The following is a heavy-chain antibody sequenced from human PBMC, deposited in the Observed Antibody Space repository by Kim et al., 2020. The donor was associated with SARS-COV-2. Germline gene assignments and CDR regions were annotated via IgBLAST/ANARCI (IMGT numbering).Heavy chain of an antibody. Sequence: DSVRGRFTIARDNANNSLYLQMNSLRAEDTAVYYCARAVNEWEPIFIGFDIWGQGTMVTVSS. D-gene: IGHD1-26*01. CDR3: ARAVNEWEPIFIGFDI. J-gene: IGHJ3*02. V-gene: IGHV3-11*01.